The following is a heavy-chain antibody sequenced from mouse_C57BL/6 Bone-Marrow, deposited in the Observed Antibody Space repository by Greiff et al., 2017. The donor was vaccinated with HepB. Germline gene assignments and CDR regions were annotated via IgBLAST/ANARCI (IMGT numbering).Heavy chain of an antibody. J-gene: IGHJ4*01. V-gene: IGHV1-58*01. CDR3: ARRGEYDYAPIGY. CDR2: IYIGNGYT. CDR1: GYTFTSYG. Sequence: EVQVVESGAELVRPGSSVKMSCKTSGYTFTSYGINWVKQRPGQGLEWIGYIYIGNGYTEYNEKFKGKAILTSDTSSSTAYMQLSSLTSEDSAIYFCARRGEYDYAPIGYWGQGTSVTVSS. D-gene: IGHD2-4*01.